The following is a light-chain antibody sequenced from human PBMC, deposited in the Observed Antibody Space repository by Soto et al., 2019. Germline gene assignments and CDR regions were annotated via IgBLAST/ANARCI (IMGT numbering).Light chain of an antibody. CDR2: DNN. CDR1: SSNIGNNY. Sequence: QSVLTQSPSVSAAPGQKVTISCSGSSSNIGNNYVSWYQQLPGTAPKLLIYDNNKRPSGIPDRFSGSKSGTSGTVDITGLQTGDEADYYSATWDGSPPGEVFXGGTHLTVL. V-gene: IGLV1-51*01. CDR3: ATWDGSPPGEV. J-gene: IGLJ2*01.